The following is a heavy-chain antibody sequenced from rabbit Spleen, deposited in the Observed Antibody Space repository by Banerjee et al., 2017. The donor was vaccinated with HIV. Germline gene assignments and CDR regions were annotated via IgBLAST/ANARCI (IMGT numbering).Heavy chain of an antibody. J-gene: IGHJ4*01. Sequence: ESGGGLVKPGASLTLTCKASGFSFSSGYYMCWVRQAPGKGLEWIACIHGGSRNNIYYASWAKGRFTISKTSSTTVTLQMTSLTVADTGTYFCARDLTSVIGWNFNLWGPGTLVTVS. CDR1: GFSFSSGYY. V-gene: IGHV1S40*01. CDR3: ARDLTSVIGWNFNL. CDR2: IHGGSRNNI. D-gene: IGHD1-1*01.